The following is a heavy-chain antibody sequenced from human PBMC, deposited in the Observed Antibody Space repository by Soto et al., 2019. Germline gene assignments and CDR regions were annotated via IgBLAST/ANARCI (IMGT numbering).Heavy chain of an antibody. CDR2: IYYSGST. D-gene: IGHD1-1*01. Sequence: SETLSLTCTVPGGSISSGVYYWNWIRQHPGKGLEWIGYIYYSGSTNYNPSLKSRVTISVDTSKNQFSLKLSSVTAADTAVYYCARRYGYSFDYWGQGTLVTVSS. V-gene: IGHV4-61*08. CDR3: ARRYGYSFDY. J-gene: IGHJ4*02. CDR1: GGSISSGVYY.